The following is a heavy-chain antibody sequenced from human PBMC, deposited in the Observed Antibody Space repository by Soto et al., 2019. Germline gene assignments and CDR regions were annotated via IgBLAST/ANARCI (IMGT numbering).Heavy chain of an antibody. D-gene: IGHD6-13*01. CDR2: ISGSGGST. CDR3: AKEMRLYSSSPDAFXI. J-gene: IGHJ3*02. V-gene: IGHV3-23*01. CDR1: GFTFSSYA. Sequence: PGGSLRLSCAASGFTFSSYAMSWVRQAPGKGLEWVSAISGSGGSTYYADSVKGRFTISRDNSKNTLYLQMNSLRAEDTAVYYCAKEMRLYSSSPDAFXIWGQGTMVTVSS.